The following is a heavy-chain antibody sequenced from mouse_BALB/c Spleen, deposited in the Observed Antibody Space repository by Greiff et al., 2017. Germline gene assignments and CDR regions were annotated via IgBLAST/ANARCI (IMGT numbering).Heavy chain of an antibody. V-gene: IGHV1S127*01. D-gene: IGHD1-1*01. CDR3: TNYYGSSYWFAY. J-gene: IGHJ3*01. CDR1: GYTFTSYW. CDR2: IDPSDSYT. Sequence: VQLQQPGAELVKPGASVKMSCKASGYTFTSYWMHWVKQRPRQGLEWIGVIDPSDSYTSYNQKFKGKATLTVDTSSSTAYMQLSSLTSEDSAVYYCTNYYGSSYWFAYWGQGTLVTVSA.